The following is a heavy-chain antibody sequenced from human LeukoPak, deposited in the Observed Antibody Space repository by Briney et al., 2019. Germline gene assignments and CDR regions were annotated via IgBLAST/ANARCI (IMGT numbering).Heavy chain of an antibody. CDR3: ARHRPDRGWFDP. CDR1: GGSISSYY. D-gene: IGHD6-6*01. Sequence: SETLSLTCTVSGGSISSYYWSWIRQPPGKGLEWIGYIYYSGSTNYNPSLESRVTISVDTSKNQFSLKLSSVTAADTAVYYCARHRPDRGWFDPWGQGTLVTVSS. V-gene: IGHV4-59*08. J-gene: IGHJ5*02. CDR2: IYYSGST.